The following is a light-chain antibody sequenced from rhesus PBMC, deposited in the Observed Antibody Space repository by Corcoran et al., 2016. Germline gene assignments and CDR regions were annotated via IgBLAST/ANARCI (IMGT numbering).Light chain of an antibody. Sequence: DIQMTQSPSSLSASVGDRVTVTCRASQGINKELSWYQQKPGKAPTLLIYAAATLQTGFSSRFSGRGSGTDYTLTIRSLQPEDVATYYCLQDYTTPWTFGQVTKVEIK. J-gene: IGKJ1*01. V-gene: IGKV1-94*01. CDR1: QGINKE. CDR3: LQDYTTPWT. CDR2: AAA.